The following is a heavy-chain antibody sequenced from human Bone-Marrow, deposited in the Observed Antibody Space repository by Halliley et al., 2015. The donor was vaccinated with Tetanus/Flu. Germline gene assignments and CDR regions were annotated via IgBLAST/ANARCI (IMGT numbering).Heavy chain of an antibody. Sequence: ISNDGAKKTHAESVKGRFTISRDNSKNILYLQMNSLRVEDTALYYCAIIPGFDSGWVGEDSWGQGTLVTVSS. V-gene: IGHV3-30-3*01. CDR3: AIIPGFDSGWVGEDS. CDR2: ISNDGAKK. J-gene: IGHJ4*02. D-gene: IGHD6-19*01.